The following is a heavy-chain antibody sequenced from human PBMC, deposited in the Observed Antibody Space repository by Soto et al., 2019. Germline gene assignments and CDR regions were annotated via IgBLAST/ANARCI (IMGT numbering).Heavy chain of an antibody. J-gene: IGHJ4*02. CDR2: ISYDGSNK. V-gene: IGHV3-30-3*01. CDR3: ARTPDIVVVPAANFGSGSYFNDDY. Sequence: GGSLRLSCAASGFTFSSYAMHWVRQAPGKGLEWVAVISYDGSNKYYADSVKGRFTISRDNSKNTLYLQMNSLRAEDTAVYYCARTPDIVVVPAANFGSGSYFNDDYWGQGTLVTVSS. D-gene: IGHD2-2*01. CDR1: GFTFSSYA.